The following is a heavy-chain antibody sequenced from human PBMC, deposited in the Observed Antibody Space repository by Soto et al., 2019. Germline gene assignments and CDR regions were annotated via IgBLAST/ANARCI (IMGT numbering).Heavy chain of an antibody. D-gene: IGHD2-8*02. Sequence: EEQLGESGGDLVQPGGSLRLSCTSSGFSLDTYDMNWVRLAPGKGLEWISQIATAGARTYYADSVQCRFTISRDNSRNTVYLQMNCLRDDDTALYYCGGDLVAVCASCDDLTGWGQGTWVNVSS. CDR3: GGDLVAVCASCDDLTG. CDR2: IATAGART. CDR1: GFSLDTYD. V-gene: IGHV3-48*03. J-gene: IGHJ4*01.